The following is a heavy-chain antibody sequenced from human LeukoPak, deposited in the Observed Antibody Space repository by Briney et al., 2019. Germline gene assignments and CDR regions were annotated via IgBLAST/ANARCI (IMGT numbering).Heavy chain of an antibody. J-gene: IGHJ4*02. CDR3: ARDKWGPISFSYGDSTVSDY. CDR2: IYTSGST. Sequence: SETLSLTCTVSGGSISSYYWSWIRQPAGKGLEWIGRIYTSGSTNYNPSLKSRVTMSVDTSKNQFSLKLSSVTAADTAVYYCARDKWGPISFSYGDSTVSDYWGQGTLVTVSS. D-gene: IGHD4-17*01. V-gene: IGHV4-4*07. CDR1: GGSISSYY.